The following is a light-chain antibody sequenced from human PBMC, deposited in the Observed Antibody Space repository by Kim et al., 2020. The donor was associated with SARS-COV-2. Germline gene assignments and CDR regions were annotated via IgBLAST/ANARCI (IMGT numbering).Light chain of an antibody. V-gene: IGKV3-11*01. CDR2: DAS. CDR3: QQRCDWPLT. CDR1: QSISSH. J-gene: IGKJ5*01. Sequence: EIVLTQSPATLSLSPGERATLSCRASQSISSHLGWYQQKPGQAPRLLIYDASNRATGIPGRFSGSGSGTDFTLTISSLEPEDFAVYYCQQRCDWPLTFGQGTRLEIK.